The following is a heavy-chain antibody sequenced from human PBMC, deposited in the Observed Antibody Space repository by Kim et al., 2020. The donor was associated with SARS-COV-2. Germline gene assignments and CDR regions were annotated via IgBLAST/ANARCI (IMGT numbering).Heavy chain of an antibody. CDR2: ISGSGGST. D-gene: IGHD3-9*01. Sequence: GGSLRLSCAASGFAFSSYAMSWVRQAPGKGLEWVSVISGSGGSTYYADSVKGRFTISRDNSKNTLYLLMNSLRAEDTAVYYCAKGILSGWDYWGQGTLVTVSS. J-gene: IGHJ4*02. CDR3: AKGILSGWDY. V-gene: IGHV3-23*01. CDR1: GFAFSSYA.